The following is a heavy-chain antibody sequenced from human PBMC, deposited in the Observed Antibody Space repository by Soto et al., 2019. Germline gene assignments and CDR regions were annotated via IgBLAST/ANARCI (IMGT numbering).Heavy chain of an antibody. D-gene: IGHD3-16*02. V-gene: IGHV1-18*01. J-gene: IGHJ4*02. CDR3: ARGGAFGGVIAIDY. CDR1: GYTFTSYG. Sequence: QVQLVQSGAEVKKPGASVKVSCKASGYTFTSYGISRVRQAPGQGLEWMGWISAYNGNTNYAQKLQGRVTMTTDTPTSTAYRGRRSRRSGDTAVYYCARGGAFGGVIAIDYWGQGTLVTVSS. CDR2: ISAYNGNT.